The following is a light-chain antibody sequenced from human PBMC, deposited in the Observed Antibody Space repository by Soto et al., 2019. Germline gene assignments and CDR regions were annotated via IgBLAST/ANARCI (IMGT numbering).Light chain of an antibody. CDR3: QQYVSSPRT. Sequence: EIVLTQSPGTLSSSPGERATLSCRASQSVSRTYLAWYQQKPGQAPRLLIYGASSRATGIPDRFSGSGSGTDFTLTISRLEPEDFAVYYCQQYVSSPRTFGQGTKVDIK. CDR2: GAS. J-gene: IGKJ1*01. V-gene: IGKV3-20*01. CDR1: QSVSRTY.